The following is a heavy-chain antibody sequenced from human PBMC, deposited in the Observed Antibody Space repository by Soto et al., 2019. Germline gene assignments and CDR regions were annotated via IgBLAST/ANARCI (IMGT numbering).Heavy chain of an antibody. J-gene: IGHJ5*02. CDR2: ISGYNGNT. CDR1: GYTFSNYG. D-gene: IGHD4-4*01. Sequence: ASVKVSCKASGYTFSNYGISWVRQAPGQGLEWMGWISGYNGNTNYAQNFQGRVTMTADPSTRTAYMDLRSLRSDDTAVYFCARKSSNSYWLDPWGQGTLVTVSS. V-gene: IGHV1-18*01. CDR3: ARKSSNSYWLDP.